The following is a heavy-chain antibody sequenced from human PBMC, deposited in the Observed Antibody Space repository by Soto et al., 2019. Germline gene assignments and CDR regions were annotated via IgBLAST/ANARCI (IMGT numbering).Heavy chain of an antibody. Sequence: GESLKISCKGSGYRFSNNWIGWGRQMPGKGLEWMGIIYPSDSETRYSPSFQGQVTISADKSISTAYLQWNNLKPSDSAMYFCARRPPYGWGQGSLVTVSS. CDR2: IYPSDSET. V-gene: IGHV5-51*01. D-gene: IGHD2-21*01. J-gene: IGHJ4*02. CDR1: GYRFSNNW. CDR3: ARRPPYG.